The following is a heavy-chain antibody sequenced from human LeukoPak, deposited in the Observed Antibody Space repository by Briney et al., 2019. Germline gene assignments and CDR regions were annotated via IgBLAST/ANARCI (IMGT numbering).Heavy chain of an antibody. D-gene: IGHD5-12*01. Sequence: PGRSLRLSCAASGFTFDDYAMHWVRQAPGKGLEWVSGISWNSGSIGYADSVKGRFTISRDNAKNSLYLQMNSLRAEDTALYYCAKVNRYSGWQTYFDNWGQGTLVTVSS. CDR3: AKVNRYSGWQTYFDN. CDR1: GFTFDDYA. J-gene: IGHJ4*02. CDR2: ISWNSGSI. V-gene: IGHV3-9*01.